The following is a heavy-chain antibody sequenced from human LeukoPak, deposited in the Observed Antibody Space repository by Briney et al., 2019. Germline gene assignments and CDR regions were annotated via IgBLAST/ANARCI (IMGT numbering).Heavy chain of an antibody. J-gene: IGHJ4*02. CDR2: IYPGDSDT. V-gene: IGHV5-51*01. CDR3: ARSLYGDYAYFDY. CDR1: GYSFTSYW. D-gene: IGHD4-17*01. Sequence: GESLKISCKGSGYSFTSYWIGWVRQIPGRGLEGMGIIYPGDSDTRYSPSFQGQVTISADKSISTAYLQWSSLKASDTAMYYCARSLYGDYAYFDYWGQGTLVTVSS.